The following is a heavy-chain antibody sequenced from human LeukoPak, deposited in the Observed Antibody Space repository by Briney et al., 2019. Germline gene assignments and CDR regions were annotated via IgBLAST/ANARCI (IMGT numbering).Heavy chain of an antibody. CDR3: ARGYCTGTSCSGAWFDP. CDR1: GYTFTDYH. V-gene: IGHV1-2*02. CDR2: INPNSGGT. J-gene: IGHJ5*02. D-gene: IGHD2-15*01. Sequence: VKVSCKASGYTFTDYHMHWVRQAPGQGLEWMGWINPNSGGTNYAQKFQGRVTMTRDTSISTAYIELNRLGSDDTAVYYCARGYCTGTSCSGAWFDPWGQGTLVTVSS.